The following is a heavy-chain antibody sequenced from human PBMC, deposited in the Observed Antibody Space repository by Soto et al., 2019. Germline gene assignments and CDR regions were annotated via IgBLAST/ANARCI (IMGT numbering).Heavy chain of an antibody. CDR1: GGTFSSYT. Sequence: QVQLVQSGAEVKKPGSSVKVSCKASGGTFSSYTISWVRQAPGQGLEWMGRIIPILGIANYAQKFQGRVTITADKSTGTAYMELSSLRSEDTAVYYCARDGYGDSVGAFDIWGQGTMVTVSS. D-gene: IGHD4-17*01. CDR2: IIPILGIA. CDR3: ARDGYGDSVGAFDI. J-gene: IGHJ3*02. V-gene: IGHV1-69*08.